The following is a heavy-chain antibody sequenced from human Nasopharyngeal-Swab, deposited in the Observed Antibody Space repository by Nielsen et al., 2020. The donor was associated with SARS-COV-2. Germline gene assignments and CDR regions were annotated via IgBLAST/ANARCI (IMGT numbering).Heavy chain of an antibody. J-gene: IGHJ4*02. D-gene: IGHD3-10*01. CDR3: ARVYYGSGSS. CDR2: IYSGGST. V-gene: IGHV3-66*01. CDR1: GFTVSSNY. Sequence: GESLKISCAASGFTVSSNYMSWVRQAPGKGLEWVSVIYSGGSTYYADSVKGRLTISRDNSKNTLYLQMNSLRAEDTAVYYCARVYYGSGSSWGQGTLVTVSS.